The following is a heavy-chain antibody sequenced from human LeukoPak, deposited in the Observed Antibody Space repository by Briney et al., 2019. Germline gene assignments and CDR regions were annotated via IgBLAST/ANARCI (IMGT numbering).Heavy chain of an antibody. V-gene: IGHV4-34*01. CDR1: GGSFSGYY. CDR3: ARGIGSGWYPAYYYYGMDV. CDR2: INHSGST. Sequence: SETLSLTCAVYGGSFSGYYWSWIRQPLGKGLEWIGEINHSGSTNYNPSLKSRVTISVDTSKNQFSLKLSSVTAADTAMYYCARGIGSGWYPAYYYYGMDVWGQGTTVTVSS. J-gene: IGHJ6*01. D-gene: IGHD6-19*01.